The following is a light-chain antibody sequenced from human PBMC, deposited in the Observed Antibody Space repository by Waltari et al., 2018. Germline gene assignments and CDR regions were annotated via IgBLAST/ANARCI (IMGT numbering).Light chain of an antibody. V-gene: IGLV3-10*01. CDR1: AMPKKY. CDR2: EDS. CDR3: YSTDRSGNYRV. J-gene: IGLJ3*02. Sequence: SSELTQDPAASVAVGQTVWITCSGDAMPKKYAYWYQQKSGQAPVLVIYEDSKRPSGIPARFSGSSSGTMATLTISGAQVEDEADYFCYSTDRSGNYRVFGGGTRLTVL.